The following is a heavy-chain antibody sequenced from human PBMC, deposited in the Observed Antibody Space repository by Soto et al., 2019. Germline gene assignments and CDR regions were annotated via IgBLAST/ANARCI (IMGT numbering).Heavy chain of an antibody. V-gene: IGHV3-21*01. CDR1: GFTFSSFN. CDR3: ARDLWGAAGGIGGYYFDY. Sequence: EVQLVESGGGLVKPGGSLRLSCAASGFTFSSFNMNWVRQAPGKGLEWVASISSSSTKIHYADSVKGRFTISRDNAEKSLFLQLNSLAAGDTAMYYCARDLWGAAGGIGGYYFDYWGQGTLVTVSS. D-gene: IGHD6-13*01. CDR2: ISSSSTKI. J-gene: IGHJ4*02.